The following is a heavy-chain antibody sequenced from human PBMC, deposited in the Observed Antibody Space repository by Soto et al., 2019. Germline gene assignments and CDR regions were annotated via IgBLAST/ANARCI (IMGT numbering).Heavy chain of an antibody. Sequence: GGSLRLPCAPSGFTFSTYAMSWVRQAPGKGLEWVSAISGSGDSTYSADSVRGRFTISRDNSINTLYLQMNNLRNEDTAVYYCAHPRGYGVFYAYDIWERGTMVTV. V-gene: IGHV3-23*01. CDR2: ISGSGDST. CDR1: GFTFSTYA. CDR3: AHPRGYGVFYAYDI. J-gene: IGHJ3*02. D-gene: IGHD2-8*01.